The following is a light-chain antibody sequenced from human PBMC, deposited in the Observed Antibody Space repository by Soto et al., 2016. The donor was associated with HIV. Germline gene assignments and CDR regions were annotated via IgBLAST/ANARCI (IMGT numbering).Light chain of an antibody. CDR3: QSTDTSDTLL. CDR2: EDN. J-gene: IGLJ2*01. V-gene: IGLV3-25*03. Sequence: SYELTQSPSMSVSPGQTATITCSGDKLGNKFVCWYQQKSGQSPVLVIYEDNRRPSGIPERFSGSTSGTTVTLTISGVQAEDEADYYCQSTDTSDTLLFGGGTKVTVL. CDR1: KLGNKF.